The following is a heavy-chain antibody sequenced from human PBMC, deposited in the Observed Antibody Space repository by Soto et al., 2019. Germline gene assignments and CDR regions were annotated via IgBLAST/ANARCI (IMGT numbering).Heavy chain of an antibody. CDR2: INPSGGST. CDR3: ARDPENSVVVVAATPASWFDP. D-gene: IGHD2-15*01. J-gene: IGHJ5*02. Sequence: QVQLVQSGAEVKKPGASVKVSCKASGYTFTSYYMHWVRQAPGQGLEWMGIINPSGGSTSYAQKFQGRVTMTRDTSTRTVYMELSSLRSEDTAVYYCARDPENSVVVVAATPASWFDPWGQGTLVTVSS. CDR1: GYTFTSYY. V-gene: IGHV1-46*01.